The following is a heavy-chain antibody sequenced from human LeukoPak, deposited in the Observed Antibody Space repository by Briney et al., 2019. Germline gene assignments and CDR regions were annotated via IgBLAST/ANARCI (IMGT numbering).Heavy chain of an antibody. CDR1: GYTFTSYD. CDR3: ARGDRFGELYYYMDV. CDR2: MNPNSGNT. Sequence: ASVKVSCKASGYTFTSYDINWVRQATGQGLEWMGWMNPNSGNTGYAQKFQGRVTMTRDTSISTAYMELSRLRSDDTAVYYCARGDRFGELYYYMDVWGKGTTVTISS. D-gene: IGHD3-10*01. J-gene: IGHJ6*03. V-gene: IGHV1-8*01.